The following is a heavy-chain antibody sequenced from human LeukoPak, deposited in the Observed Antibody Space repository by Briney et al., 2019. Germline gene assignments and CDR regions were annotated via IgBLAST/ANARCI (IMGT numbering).Heavy chain of an antibody. CDR3: AREYSSGWED. J-gene: IGHJ4*02. V-gene: IGHV3-21*01. CDR2: ISSSSSYI. Sequence: GGSLRLSCAASGFTFSSYAMSWVRQAPGKGLEWVSSISSSSSYIYYADSVKGRFTISRDNAKNSLYLQMNSLRAEDTAVYYCAREYSSGWEDWGQGTLVTVSS. CDR1: GFTFSSYA. D-gene: IGHD6-19*01.